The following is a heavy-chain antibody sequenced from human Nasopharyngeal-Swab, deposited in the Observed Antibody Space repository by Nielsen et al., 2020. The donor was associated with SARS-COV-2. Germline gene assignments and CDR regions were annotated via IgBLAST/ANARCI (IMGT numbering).Heavy chain of an antibody. V-gene: IGHV1-3*01. CDR1: GYTFTNFA. CDR2: IIGANGNT. CDR3: ASGGSYCGGDCYHGGGDYYDY. J-gene: IGHJ4*02. Sequence: ASVKVSCKASGYTFTNFAMHWVRQAPGQGLEWMGWIIGANGNTKYSQKLQGRVTITRDTSATTAYMELSSLRSEDTAVYYCASGGSYCGGDCYHGGGDYYDYWGQGTLVTVSS. D-gene: IGHD2-21*02.